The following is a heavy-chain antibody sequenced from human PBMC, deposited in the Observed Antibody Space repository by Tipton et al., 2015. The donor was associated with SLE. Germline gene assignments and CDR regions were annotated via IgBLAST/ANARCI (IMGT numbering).Heavy chain of an antibody. Sequence: TPSLTCAVYGGSFSGYYWSWIRQSPGKGLEWIGEINHSGSTNYNPSLKSRVTISVDTSKNQFSLKLSSVTAADTAVYYCAREAGGYYDSSGFGAFDIWGQGTMVTVSS. CDR1: GGSFSGYY. J-gene: IGHJ3*02. D-gene: IGHD3-22*01. V-gene: IGHV4-34*01. CDR2: INHSGST. CDR3: AREAGGYYDSSGFGAFDI.